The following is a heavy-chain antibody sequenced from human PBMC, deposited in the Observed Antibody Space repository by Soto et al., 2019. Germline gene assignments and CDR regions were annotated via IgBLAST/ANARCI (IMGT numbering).Heavy chain of an antibody. V-gene: IGHV1-69*13. Sequence: SVKVSCKASGGAFNNYPISWVRQAPGQGLEWMGGIFPRLGTTTYAQKEQGRVSMTADESTSTAYMELSGLRSEDTAIYYCAIDACCCGGDCYSLVYWGQGTLVTVSS. J-gene: IGHJ4*02. CDR3: AIDACCCGGDCYSLVY. CDR1: GGAFNNYP. CDR2: IFPRLGTT. D-gene: IGHD2-21*02.